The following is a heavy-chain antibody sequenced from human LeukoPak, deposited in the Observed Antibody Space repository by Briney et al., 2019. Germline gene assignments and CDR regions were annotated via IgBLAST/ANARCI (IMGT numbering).Heavy chain of an antibody. V-gene: IGHV3-48*01. CDR1: GFTFSSYT. CDR2: ISYSDSTM. J-gene: IGHJ4*02. CDR3: ARASVSFLEYEPTDY. D-gene: IGHD3-3*02. Sequence: PGGSLRLSCAASGFTFSSYTMNWVRQAPGKGLEWVSCISYSDSTMYYADSVKGRFTISRDNAKNSLYLQMNSLTVEDTAVYYCARASVSFLEYEPTDYWGQGTLVTVSS.